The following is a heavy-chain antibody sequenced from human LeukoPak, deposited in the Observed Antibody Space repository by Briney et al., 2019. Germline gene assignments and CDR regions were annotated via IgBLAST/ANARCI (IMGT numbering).Heavy chain of an antibody. D-gene: IGHD3-16*01. CDR3: ARGIDDYIWGSPIDY. J-gene: IGHJ4*02. V-gene: IGHV3-21*01. Sequence: GGSLRLSCAASGFTFSSYTMNWVRQAPGKGLEWVSSIRSSSSYIYYADSLKGRFTISRDNAKNSVYLQMSSLRPEDTAVYYCARGIDDYIWGSPIDYWGQGTLVTVSS. CDR1: GFTFSSYT. CDR2: IRSSSSYI.